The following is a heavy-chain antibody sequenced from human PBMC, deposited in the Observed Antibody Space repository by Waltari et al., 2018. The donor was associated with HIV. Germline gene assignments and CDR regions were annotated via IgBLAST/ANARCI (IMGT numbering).Heavy chain of an antibody. CDR1: GFTFSTYA. CDR3: AKGCGSGYYYYGMDV. Sequence: EVQLLESGGGLVQPGGSLRLSCAASGFTFSTYALSWGRQAPGKGLWWVSAISGSGGSTYYADAVKGRFTISRDNSKNTLYLQMNSLRAEDTAVYYCAKGCGSGYYYYGMDVWGQGTTVTVSS. D-gene: IGHD2-21*01. J-gene: IGHJ6*02. V-gene: IGHV3-23*01. CDR2: ISGSGGST.